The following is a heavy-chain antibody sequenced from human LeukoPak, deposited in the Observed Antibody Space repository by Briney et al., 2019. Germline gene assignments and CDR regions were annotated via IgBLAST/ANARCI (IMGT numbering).Heavy chain of an antibody. V-gene: IGHV3-74*01. Sequence: GGSLRLSCAASGFTFSSYWMHWVRQAPGKGLVWVSRISTDGSSTSYADSVKGRFTISRDNAKNTLYLHMNSLRAEDTAVYYCAKGPEDIVATIGAFDIWGQGTMVTVSS. J-gene: IGHJ3*02. CDR1: GFTFSSYW. CDR3: AKGPEDIVATIGAFDI. D-gene: IGHD5-12*01. CDR2: ISTDGSST.